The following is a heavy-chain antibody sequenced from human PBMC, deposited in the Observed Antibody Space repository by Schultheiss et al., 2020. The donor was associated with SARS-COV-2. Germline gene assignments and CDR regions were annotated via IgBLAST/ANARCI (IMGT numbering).Heavy chain of an antibody. CDR2: IYYSGST. V-gene: IGHV4-61*08. CDR3: ARDNRGGTREWLRFFEGFDP. J-gene: IGHJ5*02. Sequence: SETLSLTCAVSGGSISSGGYSWSWIRQPPGKGLEWIGYIYYSGSTNYNPSLKSRVTISVDTSKNQFSLKLSSVTAADTAVYYCARDNRGGTREWLRFFEGFDPWGQGTLVTVSS. D-gene: IGHD5-12*01. CDR1: GGSISSGGYS.